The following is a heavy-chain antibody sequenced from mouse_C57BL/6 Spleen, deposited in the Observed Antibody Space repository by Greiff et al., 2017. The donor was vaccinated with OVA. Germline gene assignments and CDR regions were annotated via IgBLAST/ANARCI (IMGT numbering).Heavy chain of an antibody. CDR3: ARHYYGSSLYYFDY. V-gene: IGHV1-19*01. D-gene: IGHD1-1*01. Sequence: SGPVLVKPGASVKMSCKASGYTFTDYYMNWVKQSHGKSLEWIGVINPYNGGTSYNQKFKGKATLTVDKSSSTAYMELNSLTSEDSAVYYCARHYYGSSLYYFDYWGQGTTLTVSS. CDR1: GYTFTDYY. CDR2: INPYNGGT. J-gene: IGHJ2*01.